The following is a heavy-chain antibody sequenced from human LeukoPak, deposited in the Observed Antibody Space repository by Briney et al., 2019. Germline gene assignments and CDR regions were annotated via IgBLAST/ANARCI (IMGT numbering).Heavy chain of an antibody. D-gene: IGHD4-17*01. CDR1: GGSISSYY. V-gene: IGHV4-4*07. CDR2: IYTRGST. J-gene: IGHJ4*02. Sequence: SETLSLTCTVSGGSISSYYWSWIRQPAGKGLEWIGRIYTRGSTNYNPSLKSRVTMSVDTSKNQFSLKLSSVTAADTAVYYCARDRASFTVTTFGYFDYWGQGTLVTVSS. CDR3: ARDRASFTVTTFGYFDY.